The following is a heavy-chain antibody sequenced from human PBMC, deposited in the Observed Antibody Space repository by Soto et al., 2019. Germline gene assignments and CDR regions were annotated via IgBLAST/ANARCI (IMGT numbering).Heavy chain of an antibody. CDR3: ASDGFSYGHLLF. V-gene: IGHV4-30-4*01. D-gene: IGHD3-10*01. CDR1: GGPIKTGDYY. CDR2: VFYSGAT. J-gene: IGHJ4*02. Sequence: QVQLKESGPGLVKPSETLSLTCNVSGGPIKTGDYYWNWIRQPPGKGLEWIGYVFYSGATNYSPSRKSRSAISMNTSKNQFSLSLTSVTAADAAVYYCASDGFSYGHLLFWGQGIRVTVST.